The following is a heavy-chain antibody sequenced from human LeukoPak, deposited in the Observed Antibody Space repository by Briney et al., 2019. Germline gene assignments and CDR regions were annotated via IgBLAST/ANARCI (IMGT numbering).Heavy chain of an antibody. CDR2: MNPNSGNT. D-gene: IGHD1-26*01. CDR3: ARFLGGNLGGYDY. J-gene: IGHJ4*02. CDR1: GYTFINYD. Sequence: ASVKVSCKASGYTFINYDINWVRQATGQGPEWMGWMNPNSGNTGYAQKFQGRVTMTRNTSINTAYMELSSLRSEDTAVYYCARFLGGNLGGYDYWGQGTLITVSS. V-gene: IGHV1-8*02.